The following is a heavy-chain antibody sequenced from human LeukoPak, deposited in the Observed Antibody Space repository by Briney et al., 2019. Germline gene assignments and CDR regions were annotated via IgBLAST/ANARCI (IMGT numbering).Heavy chain of an antibody. Sequence: WGSLRLSCAASGFTFSSYAMTWVRQAPGKGLEWVSAISGSGGSTYYADSVKGRFTISRDNSKNTLFLQMNSLRAEDTAIYYCATYRQVLLPFESWGQGTLVTVSS. D-gene: IGHD2-8*02. CDR1: GFTFSSYA. CDR3: ATYRQVLLPFES. CDR2: ISGSGGST. J-gene: IGHJ4*02. V-gene: IGHV3-23*01.